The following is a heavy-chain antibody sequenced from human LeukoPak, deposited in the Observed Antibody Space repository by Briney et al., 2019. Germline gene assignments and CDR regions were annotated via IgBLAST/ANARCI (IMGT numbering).Heavy chain of an antibody. J-gene: IGHJ4*02. CDR3: ARGGDYGDLRYFDY. CDR1: GFSLSTSGMS. V-gene: IGHV4-61*08. CDR2: IYYRGST. Sequence: SGPALVKPTQTLTLTCTFSGFSLSTSGMSVSWIRQPPGKGLEWIGYIYYRGSTNYNPSLKSRVTFSVDTSKNQFSLKLNSVTAADTAVYYCARGGDYGDLRYFDYWGQGTLVTVSS. D-gene: IGHD4-17*01.